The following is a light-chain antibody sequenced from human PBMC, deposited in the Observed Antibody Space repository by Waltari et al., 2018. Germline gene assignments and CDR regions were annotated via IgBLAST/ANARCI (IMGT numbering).Light chain of an antibody. V-gene: IGKV3-11*01. CDR1: QDISSY. J-gene: IGKJ4*01. CDR2: DAS. CDR3: QQRHNWPLT. Sequence: EIVLTQSPATLSLSPGERGTLSCRASQDISSYLAWYQQKPGQAPRLLIYDASKRATGITARFSGSGSGTDFTLTISSLEPEDFAVYYCQQRHNWPLTFGGGNKVEIK.